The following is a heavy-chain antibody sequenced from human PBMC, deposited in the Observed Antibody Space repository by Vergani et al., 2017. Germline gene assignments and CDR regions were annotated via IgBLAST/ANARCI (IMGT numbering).Heavy chain of an antibody. CDR1: GGSISSYY. CDR3: ARSLVPGRYCCGDCYSPFDY. J-gene: IGHJ4*02. CDR2: IYTSGST. Sequence: QVQLQESGPGLVKPSETLSLTCTVSGGSISSYYWSWIRQPAGKGLEWIGRIYTSGSTNYNPSLKSRVTMSVDTSKNQFSLKLSSVTAADTAVYYCARSLVPGRYCCGDCYSPFDYWGQGTLVTVSS. V-gene: IGHV4-4*07. D-gene: IGHD2-21*02.